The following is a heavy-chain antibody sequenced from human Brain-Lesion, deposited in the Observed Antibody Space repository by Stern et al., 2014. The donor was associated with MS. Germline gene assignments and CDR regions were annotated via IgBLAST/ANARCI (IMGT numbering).Heavy chain of an antibody. V-gene: IGHV4-61*02. CDR1: GGSISSGGYY. J-gene: IGHJ6*02. CDR3: ARGRVVPGFQYYATDV. CDR2: IFNSGST. Sequence: VQLVESGPGLVKPSQTLSLSCTVSGGSISSGGYYWSWIRQPAGKGLEWIGRIFNSGSTSHNPPLKSRVPISIATSTNTFSLRLTSRTAADTAVYYCARGRVVPGFQYYATDVWGQGTTVIVSS. D-gene: IGHD2-2*01.